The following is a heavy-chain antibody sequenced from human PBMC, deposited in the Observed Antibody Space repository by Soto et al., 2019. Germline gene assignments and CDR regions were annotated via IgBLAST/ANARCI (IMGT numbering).Heavy chain of an antibody. D-gene: IGHD2-21*02. J-gene: IGHJ6*02. CDR3: ASQFDSYCGGGCYYHYGMDV. Sequence: QLQLQESGPGLVKPSETLSLTCTVSGGSISSSSYSWGWIRQPPGKGLEWIGSIYYSGSTYYNPSLKSRVTISVDTSKNHFSLKLSLVTAADTAVYYGASQFDSYCGGGCYYHYGMDVWGQGTTVTVSS. V-gene: IGHV4-39*01. CDR2: IYYSGST. CDR1: GGSISSSSYS.